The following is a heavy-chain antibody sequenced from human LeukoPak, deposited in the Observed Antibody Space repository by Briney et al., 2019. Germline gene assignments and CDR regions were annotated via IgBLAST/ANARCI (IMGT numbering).Heavy chain of an antibody. J-gene: IGHJ3*02. CDR3: AGGGQNLRITIFGVSLDAFDI. V-gene: IGHV1-8*01. D-gene: IGHD3-3*01. CDR1: GYTFTSYD. Sequence: GASVKVSCKASGYTFTSYDINWVRQATGQGLEWMGWMNPNSGNTGYAQKFQGRVTITADESTSTAYMELSSLRSEDTAVYYCAGGGQNLRITIFGVSLDAFDIWGQGTMVTVSS. CDR2: MNPNSGNT.